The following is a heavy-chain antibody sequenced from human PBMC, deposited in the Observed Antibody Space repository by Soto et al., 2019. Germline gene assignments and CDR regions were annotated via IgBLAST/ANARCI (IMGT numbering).Heavy chain of an antibody. Sequence: GGSLRRSCAASGFTFSSYAMSWVRQAPGKGLEWVSAISGSGGSTYYADSVKGRFTISRDNSKNTLYLQMNSLRAEDTAVYYCAKDLLGYCSSTSCYDWFDPWGQGTLVTVSS. CDR2: ISGSGGST. J-gene: IGHJ5*02. D-gene: IGHD2-2*01. CDR1: GFTFSSYA. V-gene: IGHV3-23*01. CDR3: AKDLLGYCSSTSCYDWFDP.